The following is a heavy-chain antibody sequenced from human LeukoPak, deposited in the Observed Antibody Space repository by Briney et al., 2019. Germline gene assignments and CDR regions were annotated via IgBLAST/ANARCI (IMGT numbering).Heavy chain of an antibody. Sequence: PSETLSLTCTVSGGSISSYYWSWLPQPPGKGLEWIGYIYYSGSTNYNPSLKSRVTISVDTSKNQFSLKLSSVTGADTAVYYCASIYSGSYFFDYWGQGTLVTVSS. D-gene: IGHD1-26*01. J-gene: IGHJ4*02. CDR1: GGSISSYY. CDR2: IYYSGST. V-gene: IGHV4-59*01. CDR3: ASIYSGSYFFDY.